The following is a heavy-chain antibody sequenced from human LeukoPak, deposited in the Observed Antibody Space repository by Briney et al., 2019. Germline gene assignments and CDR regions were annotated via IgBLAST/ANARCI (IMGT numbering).Heavy chain of an antibody. Sequence: QPGGSLRLSCAASGFTFSSHWMHWLRQAPGRGLVWVSCINSDGSNTSYADSVKGRFTISRDNAKNTLYLQMNSLRVEDTAFYYCARAHPLDYWGQGALVTVSS. J-gene: IGHJ4*02. CDR1: GFTFSSHW. CDR2: INSDGSNT. V-gene: IGHV3-74*01. CDR3: ARAHPLDY.